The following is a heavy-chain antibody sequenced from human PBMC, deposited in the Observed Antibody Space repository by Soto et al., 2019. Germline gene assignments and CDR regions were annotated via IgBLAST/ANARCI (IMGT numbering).Heavy chain of an antibody. J-gene: IGHJ4*02. CDR2: IIPIFGRA. CDR3: ARTDSKSSSY. CDR1: GGTFSSYA. V-gene: IGHV1-69*06. Sequence: SVKVSCKASGGTFSSYAISWVRQAPGQGLEWMGGIIPIFGRANYAQKFQGRVTITADKSTSAAYMELTSLRSEDTAVYYCARTDSKSSSYWGQGTLVTVSS. D-gene: IGHD6-6*01.